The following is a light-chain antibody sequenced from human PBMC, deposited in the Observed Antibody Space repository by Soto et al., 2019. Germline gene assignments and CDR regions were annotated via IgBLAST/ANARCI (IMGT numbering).Light chain of an antibody. CDR3: QPYGSSPLT. J-gene: IGKJ4*01. Sequence: EIVLTQSPGTLSLSPGERATLSCRASQSVSSSYLAWYQQKPGQAPRLLIYGASTRATGVPDRFSGSGSGTDFTFSISRLESEDFAVYFCQPYGSSPLTFGGGTKVEIK. V-gene: IGKV3-20*01. CDR1: QSVSSSY. CDR2: GAS.